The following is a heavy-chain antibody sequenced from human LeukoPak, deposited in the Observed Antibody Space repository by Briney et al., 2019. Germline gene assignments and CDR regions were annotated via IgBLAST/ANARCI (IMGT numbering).Heavy chain of an antibody. CDR1: GGSISSSSYY. CDR3: ARHRAPTVIVWFDP. J-gene: IGHJ5*02. Sequence: SETLSLTCTVSGGSISSSSYYWGWIRQPPGKGLEWVGSIYYSGSTYYNPSLKSRVTISVDTSKNQFSLKLSSVTAAHTAVHYCARHRAPTVIVWFDPWGQGTLVTVSS. V-gene: IGHV4-39*01. D-gene: IGHD2/OR15-2a*01. CDR2: IYYSGST.